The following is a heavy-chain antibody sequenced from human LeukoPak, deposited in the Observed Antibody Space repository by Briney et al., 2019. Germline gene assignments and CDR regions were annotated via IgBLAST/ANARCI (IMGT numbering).Heavy chain of an antibody. CDR3: ARAGLYYDILTGHDAFDI. D-gene: IGHD3-9*01. Sequence: PSETLSLTCTVSGGSISSYYWSWIRQPAGKGLEWIGRIYTSGSTNYNPSLKSRVTMSVDTSKNQFSPKLSSVTAADTAVYYCARAGLYYDILTGHDAFDIWGQGTMVTVSS. CDR1: GGSISSYY. CDR2: IYTSGST. V-gene: IGHV4-4*07. J-gene: IGHJ3*02.